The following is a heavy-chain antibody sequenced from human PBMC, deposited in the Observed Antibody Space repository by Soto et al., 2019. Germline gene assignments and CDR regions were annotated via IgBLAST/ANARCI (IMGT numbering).Heavy chain of an antibody. Sequence: PGESLKLSCKGSGYSFTSYWISWVRQMPGKGLEWMGRIDPSDSYTNYSPSFQGHVTISADRSISTAYLQWNSLKASDTAMYYCARHWDFEYSSSLSPPGYWGQGTLVTVSS. CDR1: GYSFTSYW. J-gene: IGHJ4*02. CDR3: ARHWDFEYSSSLSPPGY. D-gene: IGHD6-13*01. CDR2: IDPSDSYT. V-gene: IGHV5-10-1*01.